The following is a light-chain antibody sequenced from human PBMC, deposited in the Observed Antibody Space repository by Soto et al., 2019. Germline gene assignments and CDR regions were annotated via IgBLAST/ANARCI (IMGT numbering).Light chain of an antibody. Sequence: EIVLTQSPGTLSLSPGESATLSCRASQSVTGTSLAWYRQKPGLAPRLLIYAASSRATGISDRFSGSGSGTDFTLTISRLEPEDFAVYYCQHYGNSPPITFGQVTRLEIK. J-gene: IGKJ5*01. V-gene: IGKV3-20*01. CDR2: AAS. CDR3: QHYGNSPPIT. CDR1: QSVTGTS.